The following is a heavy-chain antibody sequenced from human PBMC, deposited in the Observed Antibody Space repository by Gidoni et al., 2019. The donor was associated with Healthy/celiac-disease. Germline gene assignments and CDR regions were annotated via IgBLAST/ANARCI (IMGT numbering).Heavy chain of an antibody. D-gene: IGHD3-9*01. CDR2: ISGDGGST. V-gene: IGHV3-43*02. J-gene: IGHJ3*02. CDR1: GFTFDDYA. CDR3: AKDYDILTGKDAFDI. Sequence: EVQLVESGGGVVQPGGSLRLSCAASGFTFDDYAMHWVRQAPGKGLEWVSLISGDGGSTYYADSVKGRFTISRDNSKNSLYLQMNSLRTEDTALYYCAKDYDILTGKDAFDIWGQGTMVTVSS.